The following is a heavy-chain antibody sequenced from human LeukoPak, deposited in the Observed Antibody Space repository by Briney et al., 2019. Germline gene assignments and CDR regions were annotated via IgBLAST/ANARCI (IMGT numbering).Heavy chain of an antibody. CDR1: GFTFSSSTFGSYT. J-gene: IGHJ4*02. CDR3: ARDLDYSTGFDY. V-gene: IGHV3-21*01. CDR2: ISSTCTYI. D-gene: IGHD4-11*01. Sequence: GGSLRLSCATSGFTFSSSTFGSYTMNWVRQAPGKGLEWVSSISSTCTYIYYTDSVKGRFTISRDIASSLLYLQMNSLRADDTAVYYCARDLDYSTGFDYWGQGTLVTVSS.